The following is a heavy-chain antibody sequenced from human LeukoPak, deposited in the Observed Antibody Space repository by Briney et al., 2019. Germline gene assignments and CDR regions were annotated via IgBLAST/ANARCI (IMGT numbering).Heavy chain of an antibody. CDR3: TRGPESSGWYFERYYYYYMDV. J-gene: IGHJ6*03. D-gene: IGHD6-19*01. CDR1: GFTFSNYG. Sequence: GGTLRLSCVASGFTFSNYGMNWVRQAPGKGLEWVGFIRSKAYGGTTEYAASVKGRFTISRDDSKSIAYLQMNSLKTEDTAVYYCTRGPESSGWYFERYYYYYMDVWGKGTTVTVSS. CDR2: IRSKAYGGTT. V-gene: IGHV3-49*04.